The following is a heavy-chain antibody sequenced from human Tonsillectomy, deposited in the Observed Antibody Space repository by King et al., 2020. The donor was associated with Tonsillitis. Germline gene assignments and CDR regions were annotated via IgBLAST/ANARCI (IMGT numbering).Heavy chain of an antibody. J-gene: IGHJ4*02. D-gene: IGHD4-17*01. Sequence: HVQLVESGGGVVQPGGSLRLSCAASGFTFSSYGMHWVRQAPGKGLEWVAFIRYDGSNKYYADSVKGRFTISRDNSKNTLYLQMNSLRAEDTAVYYCAKDPPTYGDYTALYYFDYWGQGTLVTVSS. CDR2: IRYDGSNK. V-gene: IGHV3-30*02. CDR1: GFTFSSYG. CDR3: AKDPPTYGDYTALYYFDY.